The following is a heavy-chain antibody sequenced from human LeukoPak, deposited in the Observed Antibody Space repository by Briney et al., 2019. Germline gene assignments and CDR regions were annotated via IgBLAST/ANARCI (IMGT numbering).Heavy chain of an antibody. Sequence: SETLSLTCTVSGGSISSYYWSWIRQPPGKGLEWIGYIYYSGSTNYNPSLKSRVTISVDTSKNQFSLKLSSVAAADTAVYYCAKSSGSYDEIDYWGQGTLVTVSS. J-gene: IGHJ4*02. D-gene: IGHD1-26*01. V-gene: IGHV4-59*12. CDR1: GGSISSYY. CDR3: AKSSGSYDEIDY. CDR2: IYYSGST.